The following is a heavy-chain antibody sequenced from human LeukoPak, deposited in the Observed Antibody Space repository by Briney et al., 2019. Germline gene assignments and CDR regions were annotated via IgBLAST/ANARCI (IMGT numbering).Heavy chain of an antibody. CDR1: GGSTSSYY. D-gene: IGHD6-13*01. J-gene: IGHJ6*03. CDR2: IYTSGST. V-gene: IGHV4-4*07. Sequence: PSETLSLTCTVSGGSTSSYYWSWIRQPAGKGLEWIGRIYTSGSTNYNPSLKSRVTMSVDTSKNQFSLKLSSVTAADTAVYYCARSYSSHYYYYYMEVWGKGTTVTVSS. CDR3: ARSYSSHYYYYYMEV.